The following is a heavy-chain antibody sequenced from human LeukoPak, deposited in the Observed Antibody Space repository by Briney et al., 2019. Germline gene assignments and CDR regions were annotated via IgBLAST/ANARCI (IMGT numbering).Heavy chain of an antibody. CDR1: GYTFTCYD. Sequence: ASVKVSCKASGYTFTCYDINWVRQATGQGLEWMRWMNPNSGNTGYAQKFQGRVTMTRNTSISTAYMELSSLRSEDTAVYYCARDRYTLEMATITPSDYWGQGTLVTVSS. CDR2: MNPNSGNT. CDR3: ARDRYTLEMATITPSDY. D-gene: IGHD5-24*01. J-gene: IGHJ4*02. V-gene: IGHV1-8*01.